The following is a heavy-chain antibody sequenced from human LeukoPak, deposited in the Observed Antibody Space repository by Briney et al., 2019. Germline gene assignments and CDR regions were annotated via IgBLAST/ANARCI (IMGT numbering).Heavy chain of an antibody. Sequence: SETLSLTCAVYGGSFSGYYWSWIRQPPGKGLEWIGETNHSGSTNYNPSPKSRVTISVDTFKNQFSLKLSSVTAADTAVYYCARGVTIFSYMDVWGKGTTVTVSS. V-gene: IGHV4-34*01. J-gene: IGHJ6*03. CDR1: GGSFSGYY. D-gene: IGHD3-9*01. CDR2: TNHSGST. CDR3: ARGVTIFSYMDV.